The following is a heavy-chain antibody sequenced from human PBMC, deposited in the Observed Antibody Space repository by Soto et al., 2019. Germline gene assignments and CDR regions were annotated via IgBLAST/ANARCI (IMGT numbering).Heavy chain of an antibody. CDR3: ARDEGYCSGGSCYRGVDYYYGMDV. V-gene: IGHV1-69*01. D-gene: IGHD2-15*01. J-gene: IGHJ6*02. CDR1: GGTFSSYA. Sequence: QVQLVQSGAEVKKPGSSVKVSCKASGGTFSSYAISWVRQAPGQGLEWMGGIIPIFGTANYAQKFQGRVTITADESTSTAYMEPSSLRSEDTAVYYCARDEGYCSGGSCYRGVDYYYGMDVWGQGTTVTVSS. CDR2: IIPIFGTA.